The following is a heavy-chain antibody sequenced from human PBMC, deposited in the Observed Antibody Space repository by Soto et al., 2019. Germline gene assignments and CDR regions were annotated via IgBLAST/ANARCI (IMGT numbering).Heavy chain of an antibody. V-gene: IGHV7-4-1*01. CDR3: ARDRASGSFDY. CDR1: GDNFHSHS. CDR2: INPTTGHP. J-gene: IGHJ4*02. Sequence: QVQWVQSGSESMQPGASVKVSCKGSGDNFHSHSLNWLRQAPGQGLEWMGWINPTTGHPTYEQSVTGRFVFSVDTLVRTVYVQIFILKADDSAVYYCARDRASGSFDYWGQGTLVTVSS. D-gene: IGHD1-26*01.